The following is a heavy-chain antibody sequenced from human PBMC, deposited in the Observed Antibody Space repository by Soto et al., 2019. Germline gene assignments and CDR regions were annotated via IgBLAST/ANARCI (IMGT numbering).Heavy chain of an antibody. J-gene: IGHJ4*02. D-gene: IGHD5-18*01. CDR1: GFTFSSYA. V-gene: IGHV3-30-3*01. CDR2: ISYDGSNK. Sequence: GGSLRLSCAASGFTFSSYAMHWVRQAPGKGLEWVAVISYDGSNKYYADSVKGRFTISRDNSKNTLYLQMNSLRAEDTAVYYCARVQYSYGSNYVDYWGQGTLVTVSS. CDR3: ARVQYSYGSNYVDY.